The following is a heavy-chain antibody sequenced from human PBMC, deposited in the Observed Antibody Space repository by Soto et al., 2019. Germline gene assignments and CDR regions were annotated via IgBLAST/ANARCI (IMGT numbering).Heavy chain of an antibody. CDR2: INTDGSST. D-gene: IGHD2-2*01. CDR3: ARVRDCSSTSCSYYFDY. V-gene: IGHV3-74*01. J-gene: IGHJ4*02. CDR1: GFTFSSYW. Sequence: EVQLVESGGGLVQPGGSLRLSCAASGFTFSSYWMHWVRQAPGKGLVWVSRINTDGSSTSYADSVKGRFTISRDNAKNTLYLQMNSLRDEDTAVYYCARVRDCSSTSCSYYFDYWGQGTLVTVSS.